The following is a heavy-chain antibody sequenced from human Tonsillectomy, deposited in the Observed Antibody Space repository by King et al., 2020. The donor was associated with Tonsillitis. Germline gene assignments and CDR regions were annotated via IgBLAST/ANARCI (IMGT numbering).Heavy chain of an antibody. D-gene: IGHD3-22*01. Sequence: QLVQSGAEVKKPGTSVKVSCKASGYTFTSYSISWVRQAPGQGLEWMGWISAYNGNRKYAEKVQDRVTLTTDTSTSTAYMELTSLRSDDTAVYYCARDPLYDSSGFYYGIRGAFDVWGQGTKVTVSS. J-gene: IGHJ3*01. V-gene: IGHV1-18*04. CDR1: GYTFTSYS. CDR2: ISAYNGNR. CDR3: ARDPLYDSSGFYYGIRGAFDV.